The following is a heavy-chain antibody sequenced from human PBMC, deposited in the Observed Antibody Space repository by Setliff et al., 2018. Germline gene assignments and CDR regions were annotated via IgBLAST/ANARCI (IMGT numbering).Heavy chain of an antibody. Sequence: PSETLSLTCTVSGVSIRGYYWSWIRQPPGKGLEWIGYIFYSGSSNYNPSLQSRVSISVDTSKNQLSLKLDSLTAADTAVYFCARLPRTVTHFDYWGQGALVTVSS. D-gene: IGHD4-17*01. CDR1: GVSIRGYY. CDR3: ARLPRTVTHFDY. J-gene: IGHJ4*02. CDR2: IFYSGSS. V-gene: IGHV4-59*01.